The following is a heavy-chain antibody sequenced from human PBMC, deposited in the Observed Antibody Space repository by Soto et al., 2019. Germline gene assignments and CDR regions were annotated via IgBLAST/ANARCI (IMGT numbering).Heavy chain of an antibody. D-gene: IGHD3-10*01. J-gene: IGHJ4*02. CDR3: ARDLFTMVRGVIHAGISY. Sequence: ASVKVSCKASGYTFTSYAMHWVRQAPGQRLEWMGWINAGNGNTKYSQKFQGRVTITRDTSASTAYMELSSLRSEDTAVYYCARDLFTMVRGVIHAGISYWGQGTLVTVS. V-gene: IGHV1-3*01. CDR1: GYTFTSYA. CDR2: INAGNGNT.